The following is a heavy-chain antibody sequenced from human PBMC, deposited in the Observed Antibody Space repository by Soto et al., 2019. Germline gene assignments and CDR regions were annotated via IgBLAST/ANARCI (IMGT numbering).Heavy chain of an antibody. V-gene: IGHV4-39*01. CDR2: VYFDGTT. Sequence: SETLSLTCTVSGDSIDTSSYYWAWIRQPPGKGLEWIGNVYFDGTTYYNPSVKRRASLSVETSINRSSLRLRSVTATDTAVYYCARYSGTYFFDSWGQGALVTVSS. CDR3: ARYSGTYFFDS. J-gene: IGHJ4*02. CDR1: GDSIDTSSYY. D-gene: IGHD1-26*01.